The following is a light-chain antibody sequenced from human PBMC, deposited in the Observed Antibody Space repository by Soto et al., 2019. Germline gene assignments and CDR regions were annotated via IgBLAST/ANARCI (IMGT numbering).Light chain of an antibody. V-gene: IGKV3-20*01. CDR1: QSLTSTY. J-gene: IGKJ3*01. CDR3: QQYGDSVFN. CDR2: GTS. Sequence: EIVLTQSPGTLYLSPGERATLSCRASQSLTSTYLAWYQQKPGQAPRLLNSGTSNRATGIPDRFSGSWSGTDFTLTISRLQPYDFAVYYCQQYGDSVFNFGPGTTVDI.